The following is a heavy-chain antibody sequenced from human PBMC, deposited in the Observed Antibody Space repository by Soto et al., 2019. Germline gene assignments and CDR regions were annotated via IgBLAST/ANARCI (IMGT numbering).Heavy chain of an antibody. D-gene: IGHD6-19*01. CDR2: IYSGGST. Sequence: GGSLRLSCAASGFTVSSNYMGWVRQAPGKGLEWVSVIYSGGSTYYADSVKGRFTISRDNSKNTLYLQMNSLRAEDTAVYYCARDIAVAGSAYYYYGMDVWGQGTTVTVSS. V-gene: IGHV3-53*01. CDR3: ARDIAVAGSAYYYYGMDV. J-gene: IGHJ6*02. CDR1: GFTVSSNY.